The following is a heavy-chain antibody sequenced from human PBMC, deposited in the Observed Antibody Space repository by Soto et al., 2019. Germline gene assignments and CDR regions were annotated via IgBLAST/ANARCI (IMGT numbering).Heavy chain of an antibody. V-gene: IGHV1-69*02. J-gene: IGHJ5*02. Sequence: QVQLVQSGAEVKKPGSSVKVSCKPSGNTLNTDTITWLRQAPGQGLEWMGRIIPVIGVGTYAQKFQDRVTSTADKPTTTVYMEGTSLTSEGTATYYCAIGRTGSNGYYWAWGQGTQVTFS. CDR1: GNTLNTDT. CDR3: AIGRTGSNGYYWA. CDR2: IIPVIGVG. D-gene: IGHD3-22*01.